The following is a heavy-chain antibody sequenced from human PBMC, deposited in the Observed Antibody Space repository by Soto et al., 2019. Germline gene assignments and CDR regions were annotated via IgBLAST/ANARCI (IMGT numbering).Heavy chain of an antibody. V-gene: IGHV4-59*08. CDR1: GGSISSYY. CDR2: IYYSGST. D-gene: IGHD5-12*01. J-gene: IGHJ4*02. CDR3: ARTRDIVATTYFDY. Sequence: SETLSLTCTVSGGSISSYYWSWIRQPPGKGLEWIGYIYYSGSTNYNPSLKSRVTISVDTSKNQFSLKLSSVTAADTAVYYCARTRDIVATTYFDYWGQGTLVTVSS.